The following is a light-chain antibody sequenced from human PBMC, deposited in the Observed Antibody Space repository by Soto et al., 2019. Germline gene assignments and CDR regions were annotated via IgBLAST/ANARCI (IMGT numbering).Light chain of an antibody. V-gene: IGLV4-60*02. CDR3: ETWDSNTRV. Sequence: QSVLTQSSSASASLGSSVKLTCTLSSGHSSYIIAWHQQQPGKAPRYLMKLEGSGSYNKGSGVPDRFSGSSSGADRYRTISNLQLEDEADYYCETWDSNTRVFGGGTKLTVL. J-gene: IGLJ3*02. CDR1: SGHSSYI. CDR2: LEGSGSY.